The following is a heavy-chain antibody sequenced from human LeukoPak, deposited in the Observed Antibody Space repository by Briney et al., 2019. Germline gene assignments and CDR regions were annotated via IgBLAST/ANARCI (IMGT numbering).Heavy chain of an antibody. V-gene: IGHV4-31*03. CDR1: GGSISSGAYY. CDR3: AREVIEDWFDP. CDR2: IYYSGST. Sequence: KTSQTLSLTCTVSGGSISSGAYYWNWIRQHPGKGLEWIGYIYYSGSTYYNPSFKSRVTMSVDTSKNQFSLKLSSVTAADTAVYYCAREVIEDWFDPWGQGTLVTVSS. D-gene: IGHD2/OR15-2a*01. J-gene: IGHJ5*02.